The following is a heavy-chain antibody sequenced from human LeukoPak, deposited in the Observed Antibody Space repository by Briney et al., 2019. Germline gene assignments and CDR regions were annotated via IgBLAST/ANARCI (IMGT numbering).Heavy chain of an antibody. CDR1: GYTFTTYV. J-gene: IGHJ4*01. CDR3: ARQVGTASSHDFGH. V-gene: IGHV7-4-1*02. D-gene: IGHD2-21*02. Sequence: ASVKVSCKASGYTFTTYVLNWVRQAPGQGFEWMGFINTYTRNPTYAQAFTGRFVFSLDTSVSTAYLQISNPKAEDTAVYYCARQVGTASSHDFGHWGHGTLVTVSS. CDR2: INTYTRNP.